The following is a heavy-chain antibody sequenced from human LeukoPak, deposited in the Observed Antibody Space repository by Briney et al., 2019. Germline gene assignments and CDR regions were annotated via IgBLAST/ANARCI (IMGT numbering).Heavy chain of an antibody. V-gene: IGHV1-18*01. J-gene: IGHJ4*02. CDR1: GYTFTSYG. CDR3: ARGSSVPQIVGDFDY. D-gene: IGHD3-22*01. Sequence: GASVKVSCKASGYTFTSYGISWVRQAPGQGLEWMGWISAYNGNTNYAQKLQGRVTMTTDTSTSTAYMELRSLRSDDTAVYYCARGSSVPQIVGDFDYWGQGTLVTVSS. CDR2: ISAYNGNT.